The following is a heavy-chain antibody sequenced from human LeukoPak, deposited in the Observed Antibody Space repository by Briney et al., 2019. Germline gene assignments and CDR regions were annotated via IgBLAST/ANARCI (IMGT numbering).Heavy chain of an antibody. Sequence: PSETLSLTCVVSGGSISSDPYYWSWIRQPPGKGLEWIGSIYYSGSTYYNPSLKSRVTISVDTSKNQFSLKLSSVTAADTAVYYCARHGRIQLWEYYFDYWGQGTLVTVSS. J-gene: IGHJ4*02. CDR2: IYYSGST. V-gene: IGHV4-39*01. CDR1: GGSISSDPYY. D-gene: IGHD5-18*01. CDR3: ARHGRIQLWEYYFDY.